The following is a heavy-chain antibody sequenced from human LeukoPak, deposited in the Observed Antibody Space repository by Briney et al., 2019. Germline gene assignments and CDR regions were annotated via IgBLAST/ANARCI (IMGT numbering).Heavy chain of an antibody. CDR1: GFTCSRYA. D-gene: IGHD6-6*01. V-gene: IGHV3-23*01. Sequence: GGSLRLSCAASGFTCSRYAMSWVRQAPGKGLEWVSAISGSGGSTYYADSVKGRFTISRDNSKNTLYLQMNSLRAEDTAVYYCAVPSIAARLGDYWGQGTLVTVSS. CDR2: ISGSGGST. CDR3: AVPSIAARLGDY. J-gene: IGHJ4*02.